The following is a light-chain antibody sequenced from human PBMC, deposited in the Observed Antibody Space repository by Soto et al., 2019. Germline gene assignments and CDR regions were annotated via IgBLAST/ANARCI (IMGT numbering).Light chain of an antibody. J-gene: IGKJ5*01. CDR3: QHYDSLPIT. CDR2: GAS. CDR1: QSVSSSSSS. Sequence: EIVLTQSPGTLSLSPGARATLSCRASQSVSSSSSSLAWYQQKPGQAPRLXIYGASTRATDIPARFSGSGSGTDLTITISRLEPEDFEVFYCQHYDSLPITFGQGTRLEIK. V-gene: IGKV3-20*01.